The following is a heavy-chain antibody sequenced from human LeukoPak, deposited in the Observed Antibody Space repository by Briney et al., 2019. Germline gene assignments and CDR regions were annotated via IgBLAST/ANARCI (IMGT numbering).Heavy chain of an antibody. CDR2: IKQDGSEK. D-gene: IGHD4-17*01. Sequence: PGGSLRLSCAASGFTFSNYWMSWVRQAPGKGLEWVSNIKQDGSEKYYVDSVKGRFTISRDNAKNSLYLQMNSLRAEDTAVYYCARVDGAHGDSRYWGQGTLVTVSS. J-gene: IGHJ4*02. V-gene: IGHV3-7*01. CDR1: GFTFSNYW. CDR3: ARVDGAHGDSRY.